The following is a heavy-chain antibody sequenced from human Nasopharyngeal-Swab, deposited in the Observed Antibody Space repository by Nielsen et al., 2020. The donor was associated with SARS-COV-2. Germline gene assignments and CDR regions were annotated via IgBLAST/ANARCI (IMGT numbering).Heavy chain of an antibody. Sequence: SLKISCAASGFTFDDYAMHWVPQAPGKGLEWVSGISWNSGSIGYADSVKGRFTISRDNAKNSLYLQMNSLRAEDTALYYCAKDMEEQWLGALDYWGQGTLVTVSS. V-gene: IGHV3-9*01. CDR2: ISWNSGSI. D-gene: IGHD6-19*01. CDR1: GFTFDDYA. CDR3: AKDMEEQWLGALDY. J-gene: IGHJ4*02.